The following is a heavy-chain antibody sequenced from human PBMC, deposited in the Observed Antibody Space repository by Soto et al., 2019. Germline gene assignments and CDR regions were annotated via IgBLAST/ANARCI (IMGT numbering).Heavy chain of an antibody. CDR1: GGSFSGYY. J-gene: IGHJ4*02. CDR2: INHSGST. V-gene: IGHV4-34*01. CDR3: ARARKPGY. Sequence: QVQLQQWGAGLLKPSETLSLTCAVYGGSFSGYYWSWIRQPPGKGLEWIGEINHSGSTNYNPSLKSRVTIAVDTSNNQFSLKLSSVTAADTAVYYCARARKPGYWGQGTLVTVSS.